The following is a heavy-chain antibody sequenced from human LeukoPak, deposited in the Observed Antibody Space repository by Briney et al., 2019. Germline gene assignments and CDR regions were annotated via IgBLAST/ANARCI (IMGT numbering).Heavy chain of an antibody. CDR1: GGSISSSSYY. CDR2: IYYSGST. CDR3: ARDGAVDILTGYGAFDI. V-gene: IGHV4-39*07. D-gene: IGHD3-9*01. J-gene: IGHJ3*02. Sequence: PSETLSLTCTVSGGSISSSSYYWGWIRQPPGKGLEWIGSIYYSGSTYYNPSLKSRVTISVDTSKNQFSLKLNSVSAADTAVYYCARDGAVDILTGYGAFDIWGQGTMVTVSS.